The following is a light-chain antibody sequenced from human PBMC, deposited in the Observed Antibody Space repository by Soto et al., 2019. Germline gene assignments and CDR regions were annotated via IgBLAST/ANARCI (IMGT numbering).Light chain of an antibody. CDR3: QQYKSFSRS. J-gene: IGKJ2*01. Sequence: DIQMTQSPSTLSASIGDRVTITCRASQSISTWLAWYQQKPGKAPNLLIYDASSLQSGVPSRFSGSGSGTEFTLTISSLQPGDFATYYCQQYKSFSRSFGQGTKLEIE. CDR1: QSISTW. CDR2: DAS. V-gene: IGKV1-5*01.